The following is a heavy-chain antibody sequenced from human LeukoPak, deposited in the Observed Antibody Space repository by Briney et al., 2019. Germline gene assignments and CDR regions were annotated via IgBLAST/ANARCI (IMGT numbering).Heavy chain of an antibody. J-gene: IGHJ4*02. CDR3: AKESSGGWYFDY. CDR1: GFTFNNAW. V-gene: IGHV3-23*01. CDR2: IPASGGNT. D-gene: IGHD6-19*01. Sequence: GGSLRLSCAASGFTFNNAWMNWVRQAPGKGLEWVSGIPASGGNTYYADSVKGRFTISRDNSKNSLYLQMNSLRAEDTAVYYCAKESSGGWYFDYWGQGTLVTVSS.